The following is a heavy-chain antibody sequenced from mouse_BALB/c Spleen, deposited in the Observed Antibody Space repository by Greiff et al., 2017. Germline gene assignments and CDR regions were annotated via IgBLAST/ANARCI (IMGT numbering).Heavy chain of an antibody. CDR3: ARHRGLRWYFDY. V-gene: IGHV3-8*02. J-gene: IGHJ2*01. D-gene: IGHD2-4*01. CDR2: ISYSGST. CDR1: GDSITSGY. Sequence: EVKLMESGPSLVKPSQTLSLTCSVTGDSITSGYWNWIRKFPGNKLEYMGYISYSGSTYYNPSLKSRISITRDTSKNQYYLQLNSVTTEDTATYYCARHRGLRWYFDYWGQGTTVTVSS.